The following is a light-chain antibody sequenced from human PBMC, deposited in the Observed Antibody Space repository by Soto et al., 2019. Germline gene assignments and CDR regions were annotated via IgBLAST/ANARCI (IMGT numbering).Light chain of an antibody. J-gene: IGLJ3*02. CDR1: SSDVGGYNY. CDR2: EVS. V-gene: IGLV2-14*01. Sequence: QAVVTQPASVSGSPGQSITISCTGTSSDVGGYNYVSWYQQHPGKAPKLMIYEVSNRPSGASNRFSGSKSGNTASLTISGLQAEDEADYYCSSYTSSSTGVFGGGTKLTVL. CDR3: SSYTSSSTGV.